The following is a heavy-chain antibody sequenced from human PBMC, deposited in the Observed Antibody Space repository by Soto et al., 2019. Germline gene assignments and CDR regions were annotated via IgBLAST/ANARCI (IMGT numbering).Heavy chain of an antibody. CDR2: IYYSGST. D-gene: IGHD2-15*01. J-gene: IGHJ4*02. CDR3: ARGGYCSGGSCYFEY. CDR1: GGSISSYY. V-gene: IGHV4-59*01. Sequence: ETLSLTCTASGGSISSYYWSWIRQPPGKGLEWIGYIYYSGSTNYNPSLKSRVTISVDTSKNQFSLKLSSVTAADTAVYYCARGGYCSGGSCYFEYWGQGTLVTVSS.